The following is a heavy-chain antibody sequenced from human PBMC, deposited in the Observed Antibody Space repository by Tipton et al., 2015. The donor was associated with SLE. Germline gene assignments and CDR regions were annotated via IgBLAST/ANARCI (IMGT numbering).Heavy chain of an antibody. CDR1: GGSISSSSYY. J-gene: IGHJ4*02. D-gene: IGHD2-15*01. CDR3: ARGDGGSCFDY. CDR2: IYYSGST. V-gene: IGHV4-39*01. Sequence: TLSLTCTVSGGSISSSSYYWGWIRQPPGKGLEWIGCIYYSGSTYYNPSLKSRVTISVDTSKNQFSLKLSSVTAADTAVYYCARGDGGSCFDYWGQGTLVTVSS.